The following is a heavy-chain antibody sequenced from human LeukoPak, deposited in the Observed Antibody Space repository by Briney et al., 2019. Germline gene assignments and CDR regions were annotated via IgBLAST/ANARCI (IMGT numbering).Heavy chain of an antibody. D-gene: IGHD1-20*01. CDR1: GGTISSYY. V-gene: IGHV4-59*01. J-gene: IGHJ4*02. Sequence: SETLSLTCTASGGTISSYYWSWIRQPPGKGLEWIGYIYYSGSTNYNPSLKSRVTISVDTSKNQFSLKLSSVTAAYTAVYYCARGWSDNWNDGSLYDYWGQGTLVTVSS. CDR3: ARGWSDNWNDGSLYDY. CDR2: IYYSGST.